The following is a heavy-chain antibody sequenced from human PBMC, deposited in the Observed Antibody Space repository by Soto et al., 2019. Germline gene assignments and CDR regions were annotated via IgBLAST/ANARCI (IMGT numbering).Heavy chain of an antibody. CDR3: ARASPVICGGDPCYRLDSSFDS. Sequence: QVQLVQSGAEVRKPGSSLRVSCKSSGATFSRTGISWVRQAPGQGLEWMGGIIPLFGTPKYARKFQGRVSITADESTNTVYTELNSLRPDDAAVYYCARASPVICGGDPCYRLDSSFDSWGQGSLVIVSS. CDR1: GATFSRTG. J-gene: IGHJ5*01. CDR2: IIPLFGTP. D-gene: IGHD2-21*02. V-gene: IGHV1-69*01.